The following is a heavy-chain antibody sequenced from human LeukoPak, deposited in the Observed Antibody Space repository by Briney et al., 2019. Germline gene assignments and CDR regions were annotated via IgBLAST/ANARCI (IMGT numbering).Heavy chain of an antibody. CDR2: ISYDGSND. Sequence: PGGSLRLSCAASGFTFSSYGLHWVRQAPGKGLDWVALISYDGSNDYYADSVKGRFTISRENAKNSLYLQMNSLRAGDTAVYYCARSGGTWYFDLWGRGTLVTVSS. CDR3: ARSGGTWYFDL. V-gene: IGHV3-30*03. D-gene: IGHD3-10*01. J-gene: IGHJ2*01. CDR1: GFTFSSYG.